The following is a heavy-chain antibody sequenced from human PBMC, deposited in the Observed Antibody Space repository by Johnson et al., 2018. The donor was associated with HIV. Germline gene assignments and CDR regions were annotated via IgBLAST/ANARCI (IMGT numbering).Heavy chain of an antibody. Sequence: QVQVLESGGGVVQPGRSLRLSCAASGFTFSSYGMHWVRQAPGKGLEWVAVISYDGSNKYYTDSVKGRFTSSRDNSKNTLYLQMNSLRTEDTAVYYCATVGLGVGANPLWGQGTMVTVSS. CDR1: GFTFSSYG. CDR2: ISYDGSNK. D-gene: IGHD1-26*01. CDR3: ATVGLGVGANPL. V-gene: IGHV3-30*03. J-gene: IGHJ3*01.